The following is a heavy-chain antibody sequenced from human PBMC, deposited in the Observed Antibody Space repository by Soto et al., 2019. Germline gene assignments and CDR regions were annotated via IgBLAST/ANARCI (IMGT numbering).Heavy chain of an antibody. CDR2: IYWDDDK. CDR1: GFSLTRSGES. Sequence: SGPTLVNPTQTLTLTCTFSGFSLTRSGESVGWIRQPPGKALEWLTLIYWDDDKRYSPSLKSRLTVTKDTSKNQVVLTMTNVGPVDTATYYCAHRLEDYLTGYSFDGWGQGTLVSVSS. J-gene: IGHJ4*02. CDR3: AHRLEDYLTGYSFDG. V-gene: IGHV2-5*02. D-gene: IGHD3-9*01.